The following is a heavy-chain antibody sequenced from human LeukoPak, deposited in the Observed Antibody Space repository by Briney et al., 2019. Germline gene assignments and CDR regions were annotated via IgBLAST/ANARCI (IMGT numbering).Heavy chain of an antibody. Sequence: GGSLRLSCAASGFTFSSYSMNWVRQAPGKGLEWVSSISSSRSYIYYADSVMGRFTISRDNAWNSLSLHMKSLRAEDPAVYYCARGVRYCSGGNCYSNTLTYMDVWGKGTTVTVSS. CDR3: ARGVRYCSGGNCYSNTLTYMDV. CDR2: ISSSRSYI. D-gene: IGHD2-15*01. J-gene: IGHJ6*03. CDR1: GFTFSSYS. V-gene: IGHV3-21*01.